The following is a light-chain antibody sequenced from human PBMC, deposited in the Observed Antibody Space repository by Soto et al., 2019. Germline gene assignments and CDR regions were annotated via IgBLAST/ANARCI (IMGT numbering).Light chain of an antibody. Sequence: DIQMTQSPSSLSASVGDRVTITCRASQSISSYLNWYQQKPGKAPKLLISDASSSETGVPSRFSGSGSGTEFTLTINSLQPDDFATCYCQQYKSYWTFGQGTKVDIK. CDR3: QQYKSYWT. CDR1: QSISSY. V-gene: IGKV1-5*01. CDR2: DAS. J-gene: IGKJ1*01.